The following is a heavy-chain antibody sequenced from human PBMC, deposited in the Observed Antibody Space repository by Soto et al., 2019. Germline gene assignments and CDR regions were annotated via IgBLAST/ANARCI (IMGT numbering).Heavy chain of an antibody. CDR2: IYYSGIT. V-gene: IGHV4-31*03. CDR1: GGSISSGGYY. Sequence: QVQLQESGPGLVKPSQTLSLTCTVSGGSISSGGYYWSWIRQHPGKGLEWIGYIYYSGITYHNPSPKIRVTIAVDTSKNQSSLKLTLVTAADTAVYDCARVGGIHWFDPRGQGTLVTVSS. J-gene: IGHJ5*02. CDR3: ARVGGIHWFDP. D-gene: IGHD1-20*01.